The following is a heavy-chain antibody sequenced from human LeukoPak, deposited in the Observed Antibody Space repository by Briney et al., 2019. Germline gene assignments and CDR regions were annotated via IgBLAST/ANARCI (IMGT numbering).Heavy chain of an antibody. J-gene: IGHJ4*02. V-gene: IGHV3-74*01. D-gene: IGHD7-27*01. CDR2: INSDGSST. CDR1: GFTFSSYW. CDR3: ARVLTGTAPFDY. Sequence: GGSLRLSCAASGFTFSSYWMHWVRQAPGKGLVWVSRINSDGSSTSYADSVKGRFTISRDNAKNTLCLQMNSLRAEDTAVYDCARVLTGTAPFDYWGQGTLVTVSS.